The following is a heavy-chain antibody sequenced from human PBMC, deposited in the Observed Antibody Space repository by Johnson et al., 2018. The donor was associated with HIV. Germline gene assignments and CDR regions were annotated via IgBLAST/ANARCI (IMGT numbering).Heavy chain of an antibody. V-gene: IGHV3-13*01. CDR3: VRDRRGGAFDI. CDR1: GFTFRNYD. J-gene: IGHJ3*02. Sequence: EVQLVESGGGLVQPGGSLRLSCAASGFTFRNYDMHWVRQATVKSLEWVSAIGSAGDTYYSGSVKGRFTISRESAKNSLYLQMNSLRAGDTAVYYCVRDRRGGAFDIWGQGTMVTVSS. CDR2: IGSAGDT. D-gene: IGHD3-16*01.